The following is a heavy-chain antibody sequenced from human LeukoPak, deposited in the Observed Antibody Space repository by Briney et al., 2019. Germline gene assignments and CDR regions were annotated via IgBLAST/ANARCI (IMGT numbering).Heavy chain of an antibody. V-gene: IGHV1-2*05. CDR2: LNPNSGGT. D-gene: IGHD2-21*01. J-gene: IGHJ4*02. CDR1: GYTFTGYF. Sequence: ASVKVSCKASGYTFTGYFLVWVRQAPGQGLEWMGRLNPNSGGTNYAQNFQGRVTMTRDTSISTAYMELSRLRSDDTDVCYCAREDELVDFDHWGQGTLVTVSS. CDR3: AREDELVDFDH.